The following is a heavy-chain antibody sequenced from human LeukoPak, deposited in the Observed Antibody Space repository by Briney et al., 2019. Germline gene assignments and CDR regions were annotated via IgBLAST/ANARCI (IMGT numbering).Heavy chain of an antibody. CDR2: MKNGPGAT. V-gene: IGHV3-23*01. Sequence: GGSLRLSCAASGFSFSTSPMSWVRQPPGKGLEWVSAMKNGPGATFYRDSVRGRFTISRDDSKSTLYSQMNSLRAEDTGTYYCAKTHYDLLDVWGQGTTVTVSS. J-gene: IGHJ6*02. CDR1: GFSFSTSP. CDR3: AKTHYDLLDV. D-gene: IGHD5-12*01.